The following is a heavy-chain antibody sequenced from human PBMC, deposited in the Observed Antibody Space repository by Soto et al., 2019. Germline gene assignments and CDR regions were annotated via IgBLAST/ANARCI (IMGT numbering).Heavy chain of an antibody. CDR2: IYYSGST. Sequence: QLQLQESGPGLVKPSETLSLTCTVSGGSISSSSYYWGWIRQPPGKGPEWIGSIYYSGSTYYNPSLQSQDTIAEDTSKKQCSLKLSSVTTADTAVYYCARHLNGDYADYWGQGNLVTLSS. D-gene: IGHD4-17*01. J-gene: IGHJ4*02. CDR1: GGSISSSSYY. V-gene: IGHV4-39*01. CDR3: ARHLNGDYADY.